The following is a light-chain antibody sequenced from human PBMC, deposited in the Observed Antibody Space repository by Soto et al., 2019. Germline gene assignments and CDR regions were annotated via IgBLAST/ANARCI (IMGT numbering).Light chain of an antibody. V-gene: IGKV3-15*01. CDR3: QQYTNGPVYT. Sequence: EIVMTQSPATLSVSPGERATLSCRASQSVSSNLAWYQQKPGQAPRLLIYGASTRATGIQARFSGSGSGTEFTLPIISLQSEEFSVYYCQQYTNGPVYTCGEGTKLETK. J-gene: IGKJ2*01. CDR1: QSVSSN. CDR2: GAS.